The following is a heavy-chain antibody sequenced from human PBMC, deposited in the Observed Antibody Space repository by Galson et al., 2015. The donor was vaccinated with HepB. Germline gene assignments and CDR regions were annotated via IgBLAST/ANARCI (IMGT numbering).Heavy chain of an antibody. CDR3: ARMSGRQLGNYYVKT. J-gene: IGHJ4*02. D-gene: IGHD3-10*02. V-gene: IGHV3-23*01. Sequence: SLRLSCAASGFPFSNSAMNWVRQAPGKGLEWISEIGCSGSTIYADSVRGRFTISGDNSENTLYLQMNGLRAEDTATYYCARMSGRQLGNYYVKTWGQGTLVTVSS. CDR2: IGCSGST. CDR1: GFPFSNSA.